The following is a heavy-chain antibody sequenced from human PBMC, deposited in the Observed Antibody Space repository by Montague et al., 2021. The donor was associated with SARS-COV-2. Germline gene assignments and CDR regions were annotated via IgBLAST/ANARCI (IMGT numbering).Heavy chain of an antibody. J-gene: IGHJ4*02. CDR1: GFSITTST. Sequence: LVKPTQTLTLTCTFSGFSITTSTMGVGWIRQPAGKGLEWIGRIYPSGGIFDSGRTNYHPSLKSRVTVSIDTSGNQFSLSLNSVTAADTAVYFCARDSDFSSWHEAEDYFDYGGQGILVAVSS. D-gene: IGHD6-13*01. CDR2: IYPSGGIFDSGRT. CDR3: ARDSDFSSWHEAEDYFDY. V-gene: IGHV4-61*02.